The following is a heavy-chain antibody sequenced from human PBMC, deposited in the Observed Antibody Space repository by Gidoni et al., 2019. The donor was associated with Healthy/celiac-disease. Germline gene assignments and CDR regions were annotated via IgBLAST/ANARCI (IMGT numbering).Heavy chain of an antibody. J-gene: IGHJ4*02. CDR2: FSGSGGST. CDR1: GLLFSCYG. CDR3: AKGGDTAMVRPHDY. D-gene: IGHD5-18*01. V-gene: IGHV3-23*01. Sequence: EVQLLESGGGLVQAGGALRLLCGASGLLFSCYGMSWVRQAPGKGLMWGTAFSGSGGSTYFADSVKVRFTISSNNSKNTLYLQMTSLESEDTAVYYCAKGGDTAMVRPHDYWGQGTLVTVSS.